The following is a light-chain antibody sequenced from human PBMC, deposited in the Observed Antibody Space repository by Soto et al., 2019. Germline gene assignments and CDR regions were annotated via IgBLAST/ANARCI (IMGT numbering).Light chain of an antibody. CDR1: QSVSSSY. CDR3: QQYGRSPLMYT. Sequence: EIVLTQSPGTLSVSPGERATLSCRASQSVSSSYLAWYQQKPGQAPRLLIYGASSRATGIPDRFSGSGSGTDFTLTISRLEPEDVAVYYCQQYGRSPLMYTFGQGTKLEIK. J-gene: IGKJ2*01. V-gene: IGKV3-20*01. CDR2: GAS.